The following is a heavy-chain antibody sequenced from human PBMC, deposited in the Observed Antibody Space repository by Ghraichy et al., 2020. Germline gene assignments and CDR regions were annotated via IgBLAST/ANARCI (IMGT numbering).Heavy chain of an antibody. Sequence: SVKVSCKASGGTFSSYAISWVRQAPGQGLEWMGGIIPIFGTANYAQKFQGRVTITADESTSTAYMELSSLRSEDTAVYYCAAGYSSSWYDHYYYGMDVWGQGTTVTVSS. D-gene: IGHD6-13*01. CDR2: IIPIFGTA. CDR1: GGTFSSYA. CDR3: AAGYSSSWYDHYYYGMDV. V-gene: IGHV1-69*13. J-gene: IGHJ6*02.